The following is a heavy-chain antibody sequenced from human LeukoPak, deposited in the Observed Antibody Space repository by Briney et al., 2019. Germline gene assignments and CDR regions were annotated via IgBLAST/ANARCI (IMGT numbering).Heavy chain of an antibody. J-gene: IGHJ4*02. CDR1: DGSITNND. D-gene: IGHD6-19*01. CDR3: ARQGSGSARD. Sequence: MPSETLSLTCTVSDGSITNNDWSWVRQTPGKGLEFTGYVHYSGTTNYNPSLRSRVTISIDTSRKHFFLKLKSVTAADTAVYYCARQGSGSARDWGQGTLVTVSS. CDR2: VHYSGTT. V-gene: IGHV4-59*01.